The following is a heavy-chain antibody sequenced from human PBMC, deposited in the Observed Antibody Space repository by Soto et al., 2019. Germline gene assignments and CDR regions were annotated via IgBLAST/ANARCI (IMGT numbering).Heavy chain of an antibody. Sequence: GGSLRLSCAASGFTFRSYAMSWVRQAPGKGLEWVSGISGSGISTHYADSVKGRFTVSRDNSKNTLYLQMNSLRAEDTAVYYCARGFRVEGAYGAGAFFDYWAQGTLVTVSS. CDR3: ARGFRVEGAYGAGAFFDY. CDR2: ISGSGIST. D-gene: IGHD1-26*01. CDR1: GFTFRSYA. J-gene: IGHJ4*02. V-gene: IGHV3-23*01.